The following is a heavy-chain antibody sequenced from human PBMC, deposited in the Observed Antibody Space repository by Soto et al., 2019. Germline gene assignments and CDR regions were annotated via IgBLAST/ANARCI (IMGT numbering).Heavy chain of an antibody. CDR3: ARGGIAVAGTYWFDP. Sequence: SETLSLTCTVSGGSISSYYWSWIRQPPGKGLEWIGYIYYSGSTNYNPSLKSRVTISVDTSKNQFSLKLSSVTAADTAVYYCARGGIAVAGTYWFDPWGQGTLVTVSS. J-gene: IGHJ5*02. CDR2: IYYSGST. D-gene: IGHD6-19*01. CDR1: GGSISSYY. V-gene: IGHV4-59*01.